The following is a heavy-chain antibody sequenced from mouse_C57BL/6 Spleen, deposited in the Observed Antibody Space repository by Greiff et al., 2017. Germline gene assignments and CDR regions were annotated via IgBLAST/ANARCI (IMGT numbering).Heavy chain of an antibody. Sequence: QVQLQQSGAELVKPGASVKISCKASGYAFSSYWMNWVKQRPGKGLEWIGQIYPGDGDTNYNGKFKGKATLTADKSSSTAYMQLSSLTSEDSAVYFCARCPLYYPYYFDYWGQGTTLTVSS. CDR2: IYPGDGDT. CDR1: GYAFSSYW. CDR3: ARCPLYYPYYFDY. V-gene: IGHV1-80*01. D-gene: IGHD2-1*01. J-gene: IGHJ2*01.